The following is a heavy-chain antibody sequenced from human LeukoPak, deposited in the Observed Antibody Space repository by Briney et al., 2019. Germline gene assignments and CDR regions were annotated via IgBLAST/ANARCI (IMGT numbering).Heavy chain of an antibody. Sequence: GASVKVSCKASGFPFMSSGISWVRQAPGQGLEWMGWISAYNGNTNYAQKLQGRVTMTTDTSTSTAYMELRSLRSDDTAVYYCARVGVAATYGMDVWGQGTTVTVSS. V-gene: IGHV1-18*01. J-gene: IGHJ6*02. CDR3: ARVGVAATYGMDV. D-gene: IGHD2-15*01. CDR2: ISAYNGNT. CDR1: GFPFMSSG.